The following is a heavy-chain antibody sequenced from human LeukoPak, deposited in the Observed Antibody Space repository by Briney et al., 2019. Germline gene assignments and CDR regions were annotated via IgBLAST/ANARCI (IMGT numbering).Heavy chain of an antibody. CDR2: IWYGGSNK. CDR3: AREYSSSEGYFDY. Sequence: GESLRLSCAASGFTFSSYGMHWVRQAPGKGLEWVAVIWYGGSNKYYADSVKGRFTISRDNSKNTLYLQMNSLRAEDTAVYYCAREYSSSEGYFDYWGQGTLVTVSS. D-gene: IGHD6-6*01. CDR1: GFTFSSYG. V-gene: IGHV3-33*08. J-gene: IGHJ4*02.